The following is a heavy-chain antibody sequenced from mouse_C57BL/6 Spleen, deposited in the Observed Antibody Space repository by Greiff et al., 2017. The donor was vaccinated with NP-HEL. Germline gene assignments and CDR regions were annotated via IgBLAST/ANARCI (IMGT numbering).Heavy chain of an antibody. V-gene: IGHV1-82*01. D-gene: IGHD1-1*01. Sequence: VQLQQSGPELVKPGASVKISCKASGYAFSSSWMNWVKQRPGKGLEWIGRIYPGDGDTNYNGKFKGKATLTADKSSSTAYMQLSSLTSEDSAVYFCARYDSSPYYAMDYWGQGTSVTVSS. CDR2: IYPGDGDT. CDR3: ARYDSSPYYAMDY. J-gene: IGHJ4*01. CDR1: GYAFSSSW.